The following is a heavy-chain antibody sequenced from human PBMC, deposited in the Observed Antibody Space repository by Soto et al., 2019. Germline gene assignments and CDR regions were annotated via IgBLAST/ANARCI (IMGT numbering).Heavy chain of an antibody. CDR2: IKSKTDGGTT. CDR1: GFTFSNAW. D-gene: IGHD3-9*01. J-gene: IGHJ6*03. V-gene: IGHV3-15*01. Sequence: GGSLRLSCAASGFTFSNAWMSWVRQAPGKGLEWVGRIKSKTDGGTTDYAAPVKGRFTISRDDSKNTLYLQMNSLKTEDTAVYYCTTDPSPDNYYYYMDVWGKGTTVTVSS. CDR3: TTDPSPDNYYYYMDV.